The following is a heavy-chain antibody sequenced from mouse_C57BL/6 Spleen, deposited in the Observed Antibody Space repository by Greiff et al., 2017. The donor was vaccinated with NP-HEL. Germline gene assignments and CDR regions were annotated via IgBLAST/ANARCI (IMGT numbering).Heavy chain of an antibody. D-gene: IGHD2-3*01. CDR1: GYTFTDYY. Sequence: EVKLQQSGPELVKPGASVKISCKASGYTFTDYYMNWVKQSHGKSLEWIGDINPNNGGTSYNQKFKGKATLTVDKSSSTAYMELRSLTSEDSAVYYCARTIYDGYYPLYYAMDYWGQGTSVTVSS. CDR2: INPNNGGT. V-gene: IGHV1-26*01. CDR3: ARTIYDGYYPLYYAMDY. J-gene: IGHJ4*01.